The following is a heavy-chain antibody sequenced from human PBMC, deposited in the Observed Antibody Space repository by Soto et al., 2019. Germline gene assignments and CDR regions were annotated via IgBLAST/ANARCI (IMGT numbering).Heavy chain of an antibody. CDR3: AKATTNGGWFNPFDS. V-gene: IGHV3-23*01. Sequence: GGSLRLSXAASGFSFINYAMNWVRQAPGKGLEWVSGLSGSGTSTYYADSVKGRFTISRDNSRGTLFLQMNSLTADDTAVYHCAKATTNGGWFNPFDSWGQGALVTVSS. J-gene: IGHJ4*02. D-gene: IGHD6-19*01. CDR2: LSGSGTST. CDR1: GFSFINYA.